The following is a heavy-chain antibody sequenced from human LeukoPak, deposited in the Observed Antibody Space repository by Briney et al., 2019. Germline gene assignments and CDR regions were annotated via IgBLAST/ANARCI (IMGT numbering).Heavy chain of an antibody. Sequence: PGGSLRLSCAASGFTFSSYAMSWVRQAQGKGLEWASAISGSGGSTYYADSVKGRFTISRDNSKNTQSLQMNSLRAEDTAVYYCLGYCSGNNCYSGGYWGQGTLVTVSS. CDR2: ISGSGGST. CDR3: LGYCSGNNCYSGGY. CDR1: GFTFSSYA. J-gene: IGHJ4*02. D-gene: IGHD2-15*01. V-gene: IGHV3-23*01.